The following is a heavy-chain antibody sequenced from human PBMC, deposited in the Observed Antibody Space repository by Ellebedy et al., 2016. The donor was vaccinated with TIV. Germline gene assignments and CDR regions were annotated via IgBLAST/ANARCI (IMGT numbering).Heavy chain of an antibody. V-gene: IGHV4-59*08. Sequence: MPSETLPLTCTVSGGSISPYYWSWIRQPPGKGLEWIGYISFSGSTNYNPSLKSRVTISVDTSKNQFSLKLSSVTAADTAVYYCARHGRSINYWYFDLWGRGTLVTVSS. J-gene: IGHJ2*01. CDR3: ARHGRSINYWYFDL. CDR2: ISFSGST. CDR1: GGSISPYY.